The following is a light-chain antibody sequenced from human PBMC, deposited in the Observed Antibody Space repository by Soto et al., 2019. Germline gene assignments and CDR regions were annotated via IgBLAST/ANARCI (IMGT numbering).Light chain of an antibody. Sequence: EIVLTQSPGTLSLSPGERATLSCRASQSISSTFLAWYQHKPGQAPRLLIYGASNRATGIPDRFSGSGSGTDFALTISRLEPEDVAVYYCQQFGLSPFTFGPGTKVDIK. V-gene: IGKV3-20*01. CDR3: QQFGLSPFT. J-gene: IGKJ3*01. CDR1: QSISSTF. CDR2: GAS.